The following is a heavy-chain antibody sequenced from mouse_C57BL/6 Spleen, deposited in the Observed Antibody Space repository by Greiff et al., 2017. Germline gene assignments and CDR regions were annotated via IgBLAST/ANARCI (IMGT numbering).Heavy chain of an antibody. CDR3: SRATMVTTNFDY. CDR1: GFTFSSYT. CDR2: ISGGGGNT. J-gene: IGHJ2*01. Sequence: EVKLMESGGGLVKPGGSLKLSCAASGFTFSSYTMSWVRQTPEKRLEWVATISGGGGNTYYPDSVKGRFTISRDNAKNTLYLQMSRLRSEDTALYYCSRATMVTTNFDYWGQGTTLTVSS. D-gene: IGHD2-2*01. V-gene: IGHV5-9*01.